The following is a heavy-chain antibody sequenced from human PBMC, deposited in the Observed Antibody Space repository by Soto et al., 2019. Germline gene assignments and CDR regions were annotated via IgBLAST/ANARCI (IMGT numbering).Heavy chain of an antibody. D-gene: IGHD5-18*01. J-gene: IGHJ4*02. CDR3: ARHDNRTSDTATVTDY. CDR1: GYSFTDYW. V-gene: IGHV5-51*01. Sequence: GESLKISCKGSGYSFTDYWIAWVRQMPGKGLEWMGVIYPGDSDTRYSPSFQGQVTISADKSISTAYLQWSSLKASPTAMYYCARHDNRTSDTATVTDYWGQGTLVTVSS. CDR2: IYPGDSDT.